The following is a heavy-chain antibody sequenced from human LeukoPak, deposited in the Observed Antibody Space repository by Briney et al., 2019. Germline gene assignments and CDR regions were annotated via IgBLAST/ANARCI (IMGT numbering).Heavy chain of an antibody. Sequence: TSETLSLTCAVSGYSISGGYYWGWIRQPPGKGLEWIGSIYHSGSTYYNPSLKSRVTISVDTSKNQFSLMLSSVTAADTAVYYCARCLWFGENFDYWGQGTLVTVSS. CDR2: IYHSGST. CDR3: ARCLWFGENFDY. V-gene: IGHV4-38-2*01. J-gene: IGHJ4*02. CDR1: GYSISGGYY. D-gene: IGHD3-10*01.